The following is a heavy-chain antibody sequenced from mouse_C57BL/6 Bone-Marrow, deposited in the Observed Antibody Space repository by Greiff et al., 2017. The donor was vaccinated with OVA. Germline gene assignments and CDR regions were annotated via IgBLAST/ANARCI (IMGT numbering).Heavy chain of an antibody. CDR1: GFNIKDDY. Sequence: EVQLVESGAELVRPGASVKLSCTASGFNIKDDYMHWVKQRPEQGLEWIGWIDPENGDTEYASKFQGKATITADTSSNTAYLQLSSLTSEDTAVYYCTPNWYFDYWGQGTTLTVSS. CDR3: TPNWYFDY. J-gene: IGHJ2*01. V-gene: IGHV14-4*01. CDR2: IDPENGDT. D-gene: IGHD4-1*01.